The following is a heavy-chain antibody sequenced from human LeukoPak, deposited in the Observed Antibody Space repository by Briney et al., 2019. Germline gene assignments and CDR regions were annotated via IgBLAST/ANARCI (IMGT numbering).Heavy chain of an antibody. CDR3: ARGRAVAGWSRYYFDY. J-gene: IGHJ4*02. V-gene: IGHV4-34*01. Sequence: SETLSLTCAVYGGSFSGYYWSWIRQPPGKGLEWIGEINHSGSTNYNPSLKSRVTISVDTSRNQFSLKLSSVTAADTAVYYCARGRAVAGWSRYYFDYWGQGTLVTVSS. CDR2: INHSGST. D-gene: IGHD6-19*01. CDR1: GGSFSGYY.